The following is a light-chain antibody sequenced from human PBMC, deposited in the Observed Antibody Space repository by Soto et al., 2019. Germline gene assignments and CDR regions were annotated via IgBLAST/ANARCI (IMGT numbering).Light chain of an antibody. CDR3: QQYDLYWT. Sequence: DIQMTQSPSTLSASVGDRVTITCRASQSVSGWLAWYQQTPGEAPKLLIFDASTLESGVPLRFSGSGSGTEFSLSINSLQPEDVGTYFCQQYDLYWTFGQGTKGDIK. J-gene: IGKJ1*01. V-gene: IGKV1-5*01. CDR2: DAS. CDR1: QSVSGW.